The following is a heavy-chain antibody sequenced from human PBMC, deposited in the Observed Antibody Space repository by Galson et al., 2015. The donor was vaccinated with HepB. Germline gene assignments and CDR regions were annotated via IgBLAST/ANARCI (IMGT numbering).Heavy chain of an antibody. V-gene: IGHV3-74*01. CDR3: ARGGRYTYADWFDP. D-gene: IGHD5-18*01. CDR1: GLTFGSHW. J-gene: IGHJ5*02. Sequence: SLRLSCAASGLTFGSHWMHWVRQAPGEGLVWVSRINGDGRTTNYADSVKGRFTISRDNAKSTLYLQMNSLRVDDTAVYFCARGGRYTYADWFDPWGQGTLVTVSS. CDR2: INGDGRTT.